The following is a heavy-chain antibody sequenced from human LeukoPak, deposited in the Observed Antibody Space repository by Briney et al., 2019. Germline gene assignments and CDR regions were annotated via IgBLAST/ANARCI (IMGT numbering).Heavy chain of an antibody. J-gene: IGHJ6*03. CDR2: IIPIFGTA. CDR3: ARGRTGTSDMDV. V-gene: IGHV1-69*06. Sequence: RASVKVSCKASGGTSSSYAISWVRQAPGQGLEWMGGIIPIFGTANYAQKFQGRVTITADKSTSTAYMELSSLRSEDTAVYYCARGRTGTSDMDVWGKGTTVTVSS. CDR1: GGTSSSYA. D-gene: IGHD1-1*01.